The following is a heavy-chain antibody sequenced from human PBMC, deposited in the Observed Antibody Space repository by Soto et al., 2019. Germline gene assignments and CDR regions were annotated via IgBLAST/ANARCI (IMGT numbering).Heavy chain of an antibody. CDR3: ASGDSGCYYVYYYGMVV. J-gene: IGHJ6*01. Sequence: SETLSLTCTVSGGSISSNYWSWIRQPPGKGLERIGYIYYSGSTNYNPSLKSRLTISVDTSKNQFSLKLSSVTAADTAVYYCASGDSGCYYVYYYGMVVWGQGTTVTVSS. D-gene: IGHD3-22*01. CDR1: GGSISSNY. CDR2: IYYSGST. V-gene: IGHV4-59*01.